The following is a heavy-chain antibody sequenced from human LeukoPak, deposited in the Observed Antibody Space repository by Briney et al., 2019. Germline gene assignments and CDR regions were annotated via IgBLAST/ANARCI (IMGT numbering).Heavy chain of an antibody. CDR3: AREPSGYYYMDV. D-gene: IGHD1-26*01. J-gene: IGHJ6*03. V-gene: IGHV3-21*01. CDR2: ISSSSSYI. Sequence: GGSLRLSCAASGFTFDDYGMSWVRQAPGKGLEWVSSISSSSSYIYYADSVKGRFTISRDNAKNSLYLQMNSLRAEDTAVYYCAREPSGYYYMDVWGKGTTVTVSS. CDR1: GFTFDDYG.